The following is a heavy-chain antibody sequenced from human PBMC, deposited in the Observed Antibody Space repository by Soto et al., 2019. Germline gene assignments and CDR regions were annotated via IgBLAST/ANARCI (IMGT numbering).Heavy chain of an antibody. CDR2: ISASNGNT. CDR3: ARDDYVSGSYLGY. Sequence: ASVKVSCKASDYTFSSYGISWVRQAPGQGLEWMGWISASNGNTNYAQKLQGRVNMTTDTSTSTAYLELRSLRSDDTAVYYCARDDYVSGSYLGYWGQGTLVTVSS. V-gene: IGHV1-18*01. D-gene: IGHD3-10*01. J-gene: IGHJ4*02. CDR1: DYTFSSYG.